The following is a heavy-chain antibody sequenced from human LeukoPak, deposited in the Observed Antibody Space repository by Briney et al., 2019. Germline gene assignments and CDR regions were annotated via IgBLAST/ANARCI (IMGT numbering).Heavy chain of an antibody. CDR2: ISSSSSYI. Sequence: PGGSLRLSCAASGFTFSSYGMSWVRQAPGKGLEWVSSISSSSSYIYYADSVKGRFTISRDNAKNSLYLQMNSLRAEDTAVYYCAKDLPNLYSGSSYFDYWGQGTLVTVSS. V-gene: IGHV3-21*04. J-gene: IGHJ4*02. CDR3: AKDLPNLYSGSSYFDY. D-gene: IGHD1-26*01. CDR1: GFTFSSYG.